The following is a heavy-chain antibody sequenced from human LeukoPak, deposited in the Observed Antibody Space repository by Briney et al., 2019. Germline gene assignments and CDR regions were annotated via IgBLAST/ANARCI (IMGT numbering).Heavy chain of an antibody. CDR2: ISSSGSTI. CDR1: GFTFSSYE. V-gene: IGHV3-48*03. D-gene: IGHD3-9*01. CDR3: ARGAHRDYDILTGYYGGNWFDP. J-gene: IGHJ5*02. Sequence: GSLRLSCAASGFTFSSYEMNWVRQAPGKGLEWVSYISSSGSTIYYADSVKGRFTISRDNAKNSLYLQMNSLRAEDTAVYYCARGAHRDYDILTGYYGGNWFDPWGQGTLVTVSS.